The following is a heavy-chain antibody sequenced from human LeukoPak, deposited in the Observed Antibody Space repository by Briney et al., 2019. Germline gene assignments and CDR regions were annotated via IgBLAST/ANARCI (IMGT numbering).Heavy chain of an antibody. Sequence: GGTLRLSCAASEFTFSSYGMSWVRQAPGKGLEWVSYISSSGSTIYYADSVKGRFTISRGNAKNSLYLQMNSLRAEDTAVYYCARSLIVVVPMDVWGKGTTVTVSS. CDR3: ARSLIVVVPMDV. CDR2: ISSSGSTI. J-gene: IGHJ6*04. D-gene: IGHD3-22*01. CDR1: EFTFSSYG. V-gene: IGHV3-48*04.